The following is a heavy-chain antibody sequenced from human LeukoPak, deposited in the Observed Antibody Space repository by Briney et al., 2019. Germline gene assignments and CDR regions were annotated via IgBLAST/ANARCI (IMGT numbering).Heavy chain of an antibody. D-gene: IGHD5-24*01. CDR3: ARQVGTWLQLPN. J-gene: IGHJ4*02. V-gene: IGHV4-39*01. CDR1: GGSISSSSYY. CDR2: IYYSGST. Sequence: SEPLSLACTVSGGSISSSSYYWGWIRQPPGKGLEWIGSIYYSGSTYYNPSLKSRVTISVDTSKNQFSLKLSSVTAADTAVYYCARQVGTWLQLPNWGQGTLVTVSS.